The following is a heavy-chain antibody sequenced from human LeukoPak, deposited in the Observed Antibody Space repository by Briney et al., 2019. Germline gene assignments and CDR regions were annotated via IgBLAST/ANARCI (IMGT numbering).Heavy chain of an antibody. J-gene: IGHJ4*02. V-gene: IGHV1-2*02. D-gene: IGHD3-22*01. CDR1: GYTFTSYY. CDR3: ARAKPYDNNGYSPELRY. CDR2: SDPNSGAT. Sequence: GASVKVSCKTSGYTFTSYYIHWLRQAPGPAIEWLGWSDPNSGATKYEHFQGRGTMTWDTSIDTAYMELTRLTSDDTAVYYCARAKPYDNNGYSPELRYWGQGTLVTVS.